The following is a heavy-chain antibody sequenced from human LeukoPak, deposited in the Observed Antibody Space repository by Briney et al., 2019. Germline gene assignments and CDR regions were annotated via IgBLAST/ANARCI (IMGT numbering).Heavy chain of an antibody. CDR3: FRWRAVAGRFDY. D-gene: IGHD6-19*01. J-gene: IGHJ4*02. Sequence: GGSLTLSCSASEDTFSTYPMYWVRQAQGKGLEYVSYISSNGGITYYADSVKGRFTISRDNSKSMVYLQMSSLRTEDTAVYLCFRWRAVAGRFDYWGQGTLVTVSS. CDR2: ISSNGGIT. V-gene: IGHV3-64D*06. CDR1: EDTFSTYP.